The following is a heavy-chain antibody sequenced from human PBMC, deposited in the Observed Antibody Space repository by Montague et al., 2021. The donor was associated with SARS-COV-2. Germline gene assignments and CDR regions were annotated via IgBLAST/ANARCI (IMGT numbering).Heavy chain of an antibody. Sequence: TLSLTCTIHGGSFSGGSYSGFYWNWVRQPAVKGLEWIGRLYTSWSTNYNPSLKSLVTISLDTSKNQFSLKLSSVTAADTAVYYCARERGPHYFDSSGYHNAFVIWGQGTLVTVSS. CDR1: GGSYSGFY. D-gene: IGHD3-22*01. V-gene: IGHV4-61*02. J-gene: IGHJ3*02. CDR3: ARERGPHYFDSSGYHNAFVI. CDR2: LYTSWST.